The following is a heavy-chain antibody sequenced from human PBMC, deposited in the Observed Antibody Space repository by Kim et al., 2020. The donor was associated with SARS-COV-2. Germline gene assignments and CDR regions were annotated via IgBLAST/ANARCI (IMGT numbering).Heavy chain of an antibody. CDR3: ARVVSHSGSSEDYYYYYYMDV. Sequence: SETLSLTCTVSGGSISSYYWSWIRQPPGKGLEWIGYIYYSGSTNYNPSLKSRVTISVDTSKNQFSLKLSSVTAADTAVYYCARVVSHSGSSEDYYYYYYMDVWGKGTTVTVSS. V-gene: IGHV4-59*01. J-gene: IGHJ6*03. D-gene: IGHD1-26*01. CDR2: IYYSGST. CDR1: GGSISSYY.